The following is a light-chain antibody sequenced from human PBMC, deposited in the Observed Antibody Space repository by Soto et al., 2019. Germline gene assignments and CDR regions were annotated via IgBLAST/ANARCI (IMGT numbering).Light chain of an antibody. Sequence: DIVMTQSPDSLAVSLGERATINCKSSQSVLYSSNNKNYLAWYQQKPGQPPKLLIYWASTRESGVPDRFSGSGSGTDFTLTIRRLQAEDVAVYYCQRDYSTPYAFGQGTKREIK. CDR3: QRDYSTPYA. J-gene: IGKJ2*01. V-gene: IGKV4-1*01. CDR2: WAS. CDR1: QSVLYSSNNKNY.